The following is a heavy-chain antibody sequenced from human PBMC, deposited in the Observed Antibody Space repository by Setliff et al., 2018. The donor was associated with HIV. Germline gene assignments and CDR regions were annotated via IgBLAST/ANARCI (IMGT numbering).Heavy chain of an antibody. D-gene: IGHD6-19*01. CDR1: GFSVGDNY. CDR3: AKGSGFHDY. J-gene: IGHJ4*02. Sequence: GGSLSLSCEISGFSVGDNYMTWVRQTPKMGLEWVSLIYAAGATYYADSVEGRFTISRDTSTNTLYLQMHSLRADDTAVYYCAKGSGFHDYWGQGTQVTV. V-gene: IGHV3-53*01. CDR2: IYAAGAT.